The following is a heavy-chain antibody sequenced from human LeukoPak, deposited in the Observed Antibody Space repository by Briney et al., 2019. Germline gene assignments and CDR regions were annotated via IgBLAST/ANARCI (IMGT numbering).Heavy chain of an antibody. Sequence: SETLSLTCIVSSGSISTYYWSWIRQPPGKGLEWIGYIYYSGSTNYNPSLKSRVTISVDTSKNQFSLKLSSVTAADTAVYYCARHENVLGYCSGGSCYDDAFDIWGQGTMVTVSS. CDR1: SGSISTYY. J-gene: IGHJ3*02. CDR3: ARHENVLGYCSGGSCYDDAFDI. V-gene: IGHV4-59*08. D-gene: IGHD2-15*01. CDR2: IYYSGST.